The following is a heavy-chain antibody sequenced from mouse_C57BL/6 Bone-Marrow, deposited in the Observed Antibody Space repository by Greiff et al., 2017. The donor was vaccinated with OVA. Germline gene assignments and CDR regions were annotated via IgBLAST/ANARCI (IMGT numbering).Heavy chain of an antibody. CDR1: GYTFTSYG. Sequence: VMLVESGAELARPGASVKLSCKASGYTFTSYGISWVKQRTGQGLEWIGEIYPRSGNTYYNEKFKGKATLTADKSSSTAYMELRSLTSEDSAVYFCARSGFITWYFDVWGTGTTVTVSS. J-gene: IGHJ1*03. CDR2: IYPRSGNT. V-gene: IGHV1-81*01. D-gene: IGHD1-1*01. CDR3: ARSGFITWYFDV.